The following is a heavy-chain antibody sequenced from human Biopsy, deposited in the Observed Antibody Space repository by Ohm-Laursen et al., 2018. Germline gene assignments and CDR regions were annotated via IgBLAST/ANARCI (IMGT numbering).Heavy chain of an antibody. CDR2: IYYSVMT. Sequence: DTLSLTCAVSGDSVTKYYWSWIRQPPGKGLEWIGHIYYSVMTNYNPSLQSRVSISVDTSRNQVSLTLSSVTAADTAVYYCASAGYNPDWNFDLWGRGTLVTVSS. CDR1: GDSVTKYY. V-gene: IGHV4-59*02. J-gene: IGHJ2*01. D-gene: IGHD5-24*01. CDR3: ASAGYNPDWNFDL.